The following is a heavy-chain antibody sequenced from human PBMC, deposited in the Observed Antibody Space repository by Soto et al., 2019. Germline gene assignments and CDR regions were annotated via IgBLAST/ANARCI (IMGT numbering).Heavy chain of an antibody. V-gene: IGHV3-23*01. CDR2: IGSGSP. J-gene: IGHJ5*02. Sequence: EVQLLESGGGLVQPGGSLRLSCAASGFTFSGYAMSWVRQAPGKGLEWVSAIGSGSPFYADSVKGRFTNSRDNANSMLYLQINSLRADDTAVYFCAQDLGSSWYHYNSFAPGGQGTLVTVSS. CDR1: GFTFSGYA. CDR3: AQDLGSSWYHYNSFAP. D-gene: IGHD6-13*01.